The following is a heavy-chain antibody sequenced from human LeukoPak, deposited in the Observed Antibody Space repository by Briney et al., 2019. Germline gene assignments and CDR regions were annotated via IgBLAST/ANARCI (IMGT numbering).Heavy chain of an antibody. V-gene: IGHV3-74*01. D-gene: IGHD3-3*01. CDR1: GYTFSNYW. CDR2: ISPDGNYG. J-gene: IGHJ5*01. Sequence: GGSLKLSCAASGYTFSNYWIHWVRQVPGKGLVWVSRISPDGNYGNYADSVKGRFTISRDNAKNTVYLQMNSLRSEDTAPFYCVRDWDHYDFDSWGQGTLVTVSS. CDR3: VRDWDHYDFDS.